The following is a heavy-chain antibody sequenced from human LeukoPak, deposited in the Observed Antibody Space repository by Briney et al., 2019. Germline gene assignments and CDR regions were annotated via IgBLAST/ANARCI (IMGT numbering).Heavy chain of an antibody. J-gene: IGHJ4*02. CDR3: ARDRGGD. CDR1: GFTFNNYG. D-gene: IGHD3-10*01. Sequence: GGSLRLSCAASGFTFNNYGLHWVRQAPGKGLEWVSFIHYDGSNIYYANSVKGRFTISRDNSKNTLYLQMNSLRAEDTAVYYCARDRGGDWGQGTLVTVSS. CDR2: IHYDGSNI. V-gene: IGHV3-30*02.